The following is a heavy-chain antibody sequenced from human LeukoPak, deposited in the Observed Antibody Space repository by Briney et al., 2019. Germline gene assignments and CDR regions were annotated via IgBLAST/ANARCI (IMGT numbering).Heavy chain of an antibody. Sequence: SETLSHTCAVYGGSFSGYYWSWIRQPPGKGLEWIGEINHSGSTNYNPSLKRRVTLSVDTSKSQLSLKLSSVTAADTAVYYCARGRQWLGVFDNWGQGTLVTVSS. CDR1: GGSFSGYY. CDR2: INHSGST. D-gene: IGHD6-19*01. CDR3: ARGRQWLGVFDN. V-gene: IGHV4-34*01. J-gene: IGHJ4*02.